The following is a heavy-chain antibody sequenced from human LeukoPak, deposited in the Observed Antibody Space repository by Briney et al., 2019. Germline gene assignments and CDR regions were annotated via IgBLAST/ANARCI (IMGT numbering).Heavy chain of an antibody. Sequence: PSQTLSLTCTVSGGSISSGGYYWSWIRQHPGKGLEWIGYIYYSGSTYYNPSLKSRVTISVDTSKNQFSLKLSSVTAADTAVYYCARHAKITMVRGERPFDPWGQGTLVTVSS. D-gene: IGHD3-10*01. CDR2: IYYSGST. V-gene: IGHV4-31*03. CDR3: ARHAKITMVRGERPFDP. J-gene: IGHJ5*02. CDR1: GGSISSGGYY.